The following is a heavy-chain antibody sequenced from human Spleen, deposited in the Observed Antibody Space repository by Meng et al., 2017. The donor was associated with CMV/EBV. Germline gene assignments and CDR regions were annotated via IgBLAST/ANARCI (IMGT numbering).Heavy chain of an antibody. CDR3: ARARGPSYCSSTSCYKADYYYYYGMDV. Sequence: SQTLSLTCAVYGGSFSGYYWSWIRQPPGKGLEWIGEINHSGSTNYNPSLKSRVIISVDTSKNQFSLKLSSVTAADTAVYYCARARGPSYCSSTSCYKADYYYYYGMDVWGQGTTVTVSS. CDR1: GGSFSGYY. CDR2: INHSGST. J-gene: IGHJ6*02. D-gene: IGHD2-2*02. V-gene: IGHV4-34*01.